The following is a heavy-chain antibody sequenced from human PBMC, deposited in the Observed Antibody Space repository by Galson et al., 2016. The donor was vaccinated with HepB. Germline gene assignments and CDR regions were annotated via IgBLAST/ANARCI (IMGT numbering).Heavy chain of an antibody. J-gene: IGHJ5*01. V-gene: IGHV3-23*01. CDR3: ARGAIGRVEGLDS. CDR2: ITGRSDT. Sequence: SLRLSCAASGFTFSSHVMTWVRQVPGKGLEWVSSITGRSDTYSSASRFIISRDNSRNTLYLQMSSLSAEDTAVYSCARGAIGRVEGLDSWGQGTLVPVSS. D-gene: IGHD2-2*02. CDR1: GFTFSSHV.